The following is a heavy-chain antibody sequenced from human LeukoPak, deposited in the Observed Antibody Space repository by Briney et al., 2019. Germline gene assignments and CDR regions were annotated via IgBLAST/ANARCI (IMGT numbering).Heavy chain of an antibody. CDR1: GFTFDDYA. Sequence: GGSLRLSCAASGFTFDDYAMHWVRQAPGKGLEWVSLISGDGGSTYYADSVKGRFTISRDNSKNSLYLQMDSLRTEDTALYYCAKDHPTGYSSSWYYFDYWGQGTLVTVSS. CDR2: ISGDGGST. V-gene: IGHV3-43*02. D-gene: IGHD6-13*01. J-gene: IGHJ4*02. CDR3: AKDHPTGYSSSWYYFDY.